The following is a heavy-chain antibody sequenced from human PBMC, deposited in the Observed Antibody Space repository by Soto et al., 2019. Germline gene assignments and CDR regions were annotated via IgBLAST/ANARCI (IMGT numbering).Heavy chain of an antibody. CDR2: TYYRSRWYS. Sequence: SQTLSLTCAISGDSVSSNSAAWNWIRQSTSRGLEWLGRTYYRSRWYSDYAVSVKSRVTIDPDTSKNQFSLQLNSVTPEDTAIYYCARERKYQLLSRYWYDPWGQGTLVTVSS. CDR3: ARERKYQLLSRYWYDP. D-gene: IGHD2-2*01. J-gene: IGHJ5*02. V-gene: IGHV6-1*01. CDR1: GDSVSSNSAA.